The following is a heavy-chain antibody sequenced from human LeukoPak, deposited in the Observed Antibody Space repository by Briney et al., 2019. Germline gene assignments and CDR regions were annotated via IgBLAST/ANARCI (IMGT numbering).Heavy chain of an antibody. CDR3: AKAPCSVSGKYRNNYFDS. V-gene: IGHV3-23*01. J-gene: IGHJ5*01. CDR1: GFSFSDYD. D-gene: IGHD3-10*01. CDR2: ITGRGPTT. Sequence: GGSLRLSCAASGFSFSDYDMTWVRQAPGKGLEWVSAITGRGPTTFYAASVTGRFTISRYNSNNLLFMPMNSLKLEDTEVYFSAKAPCSVSGKYRNNYFDSWGQGTLVPVS.